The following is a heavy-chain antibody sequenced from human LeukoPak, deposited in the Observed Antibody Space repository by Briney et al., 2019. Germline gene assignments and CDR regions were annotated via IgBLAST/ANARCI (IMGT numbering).Heavy chain of an antibody. CDR2: IYYSGST. CDR1: GGPISSYY. V-gene: IGHV4-59*08. CDR3: ARHQGHDFYDSSGYYSFDY. Sequence: PSGTLSLTCTVSGGPISSYYWSWIRQPPGKGLEWIGYIYYSGSTNYNPSLKSRVTISVDTSKNQFSLKLSSVTAADTAVYFCARHQGHDFYDSSGYYSFDYWGQGTLVTVSS. D-gene: IGHD3-22*01. J-gene: IGHJ4*02.